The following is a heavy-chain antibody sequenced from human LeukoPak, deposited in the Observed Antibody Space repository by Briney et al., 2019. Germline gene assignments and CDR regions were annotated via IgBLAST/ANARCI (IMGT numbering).Heavy chain of an antibody. CDR2: IYYSGST. CDR3: ARRRGPTARSDFFDY. J-gene: IGHJ4*02. CDR1: GGSINSYY. D-gene: IGHD6-6*01. Sequence: SETLSLTCSVSGGSINSYYWSWIRQPPGKGLEYIGYIYYSGSTNYNPSLTSRVTISVDTSKNQFSLKLSSVTAADTAMYYCARRRGPTARSDFFDYWGQGTLVTVSS. V-gene: IGHV4-59*08.